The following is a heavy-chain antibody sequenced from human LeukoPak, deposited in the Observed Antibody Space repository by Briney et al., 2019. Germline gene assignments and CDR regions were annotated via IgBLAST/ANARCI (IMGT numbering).Heavy chain of an antibody. CDR3: AKGGSASHNWFDP. V-gene: IGHV3-30*02. Sequence: PGGSLRLSCAASGFTFSDYGMHWVGQAPGKGLEWVAFIRNDGSNEYYPDSVKGRFTISRDNSRNTLYLQMNSLRPEDTAVYYCAKGGSASHNWFDPWGQGTLVTVSS. CDR1: GFTFSDYG. J-gene: IGHJ5*02. CDR2: IRNDGSNE. D-gene: IGHD2-15*01.